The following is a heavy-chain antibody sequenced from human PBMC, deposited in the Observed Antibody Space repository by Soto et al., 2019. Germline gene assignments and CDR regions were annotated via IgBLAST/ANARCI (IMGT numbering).Heavy chain of an antibody. Sequence: PGGSLRLSCAASGFTFSNYVMTWVRQAPGKGLEWDSTISGSGGSTYYADSVKGRFTISRDNSKNTLYLQMNSLRAEDTAVYFCAKVIAAAASDYWGQGTRVTVSS. CDR2: ISGSGGST. CDR1: GFTFSNYV. CDR3: AKVIAAAASDY. D-gene: IGHD6-25*01. V-gene: IGHV3-23*01. J-gene: IGHJ4*02.